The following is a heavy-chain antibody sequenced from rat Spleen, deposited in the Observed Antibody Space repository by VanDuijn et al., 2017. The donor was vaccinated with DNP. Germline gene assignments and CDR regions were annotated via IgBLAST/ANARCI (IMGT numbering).Heavy chain of an antibody. Sequence: EVQLVESGGGPVQPGRSLKLSCVASGFTFNTYWMTWIRQAPGKGLEWVASISYEGSNTYYGDSVKGRFTISRDNAKSTLYLQMDSLRSEDTATYYCARHDPLYILRVYPYFDYWGQGVMVTVSS. J-gene: IGHJ2*01. CDR3: ARHDPLYILRVYPYFDY. CDR2: ISYEGSNT. D-gene: IGHD1-9*01. V-gene: IGHV5-31*01. CDR1: GFTFNTYW.